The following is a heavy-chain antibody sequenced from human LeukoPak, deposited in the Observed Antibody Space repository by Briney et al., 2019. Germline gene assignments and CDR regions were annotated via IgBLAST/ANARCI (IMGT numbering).Heavy chain of an antibody. CDR2: ISSSSSYI. D-gene: IGHD2-15*01. CDR1: GFTFSSYS. V-gene: IGHV3-21*01. Sequence: PGGSLRLSCAASGFTFSSYSMNWVRQAPGKGLEWVSSISSSSSYIYYADSVKGRFTISRDNAKNSLYLQMNSLRAEDTAVYYCARAIVVVAATLDAFDIWGQGTMVTVSS. J-gene: IGHJ3*02. CDR3: ARAIVVVAATLDAFDI.